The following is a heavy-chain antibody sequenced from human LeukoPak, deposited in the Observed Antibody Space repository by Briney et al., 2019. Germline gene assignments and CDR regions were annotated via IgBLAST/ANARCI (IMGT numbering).Heavy chain of an antibody. D-gene: IGHD1-1*01. Sequence: GGSLRLSCAASGFTFSSYWMSWVRQAPGKGLEWAANIKQDGSEKYYVDSVKGRFTISRDNAKNSLYLQMNSLRAEDTAVYYCGTEREEFDYWGQGTLVTVSS. CDR3: GTEREEFDY. CDR1: GFTFSSYW. CDR2: IKQDGSEK. V-gene: IGHV3-7*01. J-gene: IGHJ4*02.